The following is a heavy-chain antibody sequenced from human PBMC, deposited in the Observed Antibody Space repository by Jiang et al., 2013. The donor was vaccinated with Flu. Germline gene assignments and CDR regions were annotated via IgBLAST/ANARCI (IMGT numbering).Heavy chain of an antibody. CDR2: INTNSVNR. J-gene: IGHJ6*02. Sequence: DVQLLESGGGWVQPGGSLRLSCEASGFPFSSYEMDWVRQAPGKGLEWVSYINTNSVNRYYADSVRGRFTVSRDNARNSLFLYMNSLRVDDTAVYYCVRGNIYFGSFGSGHWGPLNYGMDVWGQGIAVTVSS. CDR3: VRGNIYFGSFGSGHWGPLNYGMDV. V-gene: IGHV3-48*03. CDR1: GFPFSSYE. D-gene: IGHD3-16*01.